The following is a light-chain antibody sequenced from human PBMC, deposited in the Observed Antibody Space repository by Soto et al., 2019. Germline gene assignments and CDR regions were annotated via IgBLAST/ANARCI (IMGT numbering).Light chain of an antibody. CDR1: QSVRRY. Sequence: EIVLLPSPATLSLSPGERATISCRASQSVRRYLAWYQQKPGQPPRLLIYGASSRATGIPDRFSGSGSGTDFTLTISRLEPEDFAVYYCQQYGSSPRTFGQGTKVDIK. J-gene: IGKJ1*01. V-gene: IGKV3-20*01. CDR3: QQYGSSPRT. CDR2: GAS.